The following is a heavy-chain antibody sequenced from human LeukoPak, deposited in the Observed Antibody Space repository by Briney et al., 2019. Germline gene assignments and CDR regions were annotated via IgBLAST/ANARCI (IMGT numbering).Heavy chain of an antibody. D-gene: IGHD3-10*01. CDR3: ARAFYYGSGET. CDR1: GFTFSDYY. V-gene: IGHV3-11*01. J-gene: IGHJ5*02. Sequence: GGSLRLSCAASGFTFSDYYMSWFRQAPGKGLEWVSYISSSASTIYYAGSVKGRFTVSRDNAKNSLYLQMNSLRAEDTAVYYCARAFYYGSGETWGQGTLVTGSS. CDR2: ISSSASTI.